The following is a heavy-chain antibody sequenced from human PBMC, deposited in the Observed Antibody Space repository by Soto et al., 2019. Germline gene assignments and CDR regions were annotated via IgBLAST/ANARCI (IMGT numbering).Heavy chain of an antibody. V-gene: IGHV4-34*01. CDR1: GGSFSGYY. J-gene: IGHJ4*02. D-gene: IGHD6-25*01. CDR3: ARGPPPVTAGVDY. Sequence: PSETLSLTCAVYGGSFSGYYWSWIRQPPGKGLEWIGEINHSGSTNYNPSLKSRVTISVDTSKNQFSLKLSSVTAADTAVYYCARGPPPVTAGVDYWGQGTLVTVSS. CDR2: INHSGST.